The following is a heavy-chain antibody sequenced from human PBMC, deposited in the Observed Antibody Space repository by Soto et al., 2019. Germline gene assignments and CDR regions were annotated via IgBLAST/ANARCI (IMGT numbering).Heavy chain of an antibody. J-gene: IGHJ5*02. CDR2: IIPIFGTA. CDR3: ARGVAGPLHWFDP. V-gene: IGHV1-69*06. Sequence: SVKVSCKASGGTFSSYAISWVRQAPGQGLEWMGGIIPIFGTANYAQKFQGRVTITADTSASTAYMELSSLRSEDTAVYYCARGVAGPLHWFDPWGQGTLVTVSS. CDR1: GGTFSSYA. D-gene: IGHD6-19*01.